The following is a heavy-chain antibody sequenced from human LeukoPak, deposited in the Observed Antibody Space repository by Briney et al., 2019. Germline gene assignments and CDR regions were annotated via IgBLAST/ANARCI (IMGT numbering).Heavy chain of an antibody. V-gene: IGHV4-59*01. CDR2: IYYSGST. CDR1: GGSISSYY. CDR3: AREGTVTSGHYGMDV. J-gene: IGHJ6*02. D-gene: IGHD4-17*01. Sequence: SETLSLTCTVSGGSISSYYWSWIRQPPGKGLEWIGYIYYSGSTNYNPSLKSRVTISVDTSKNQFSLKLSSVTAADTAVYYCAREGTVTSGHYGMDVWGQGTTVTVSS.